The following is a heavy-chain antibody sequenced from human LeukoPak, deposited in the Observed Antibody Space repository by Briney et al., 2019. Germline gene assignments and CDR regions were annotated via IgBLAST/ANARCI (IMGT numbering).Heavy chain of an antibody. CDR1: GFTFSSYG. CDR3: AKDSGCSSTSCYGVFDY. CDR2: ISYDGSNK. V-gene: IGHV3-30*18. J-gene: IGHJ4*02. D-gene: IGHD2-2*01. Sequence: GGSLRLSCAASGFTFSSYGMHWVRQAPGKGLEWVAVISYDGSNKYYADSVKGRFTISRDNSKNTLYLQMNSLRAEDTAVYYCAKDSGCSSTSCYGVFDYWGRGTLVTVSS.